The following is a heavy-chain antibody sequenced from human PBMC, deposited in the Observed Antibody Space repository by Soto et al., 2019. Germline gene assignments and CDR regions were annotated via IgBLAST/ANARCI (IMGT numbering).Heavy chain of an antibody. J-gene: IGHJ6*02. V-gene: IGHV3-53*04. CDR1: GIPVSSNY. Sequence: EVQLVESGGGLVQPGGSLRLSCVASGIPVSSNYMTWVRQAPGKGLEWVSVLHSGGDTYYANSLKGRYTISRHDSTNTLFLQMYSQTSEDTVVYYCARDGPYYYASRMDVWGQGTTVPVSS. CDR3: ARDGPYYYASRMDV. D-gene: IGHD3-10*01. CDR2: LHSGGDT.